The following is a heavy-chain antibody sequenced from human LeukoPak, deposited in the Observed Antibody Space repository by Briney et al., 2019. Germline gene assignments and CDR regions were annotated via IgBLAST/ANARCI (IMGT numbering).Heavy chain of an antibody. V-gene: IGHV1-2*06. Sequence: ASVKVSCKASGYNLIAYYMHCVRQAPGQGLEWMGRINPNSGGTNYAQKFQGRVTMTRDTSISTVYMELSSLTSDDTAVYFCVKESRGNSGSLKYFDHWGQGTLVTVSS. CDR3: VKESRGNSGSLKYFDH. J-gene: IGHJ4*02. CDR2: INPNSGGT. CDR1: GYNLIAYY. D-gene: IGHD2/OR15-2a*01.